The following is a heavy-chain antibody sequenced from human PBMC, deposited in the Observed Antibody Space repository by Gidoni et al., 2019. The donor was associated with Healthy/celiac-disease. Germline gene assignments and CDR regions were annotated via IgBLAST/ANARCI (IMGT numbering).Heavy chain of an antibody. CDR3: ARHLNPLEWLPGSNYYYGMDV. D-gene: IGHD3-3*01. CDR1: GYSFTSYW. J-gene: IGHJ6*02. Sequence: EVQLVQSGAEVKKPGESLKIYCKGSGYSFTSYWIGWVRQMPGKGLEWMGIIYPGDSDTRYSPSFQGQVTISADKSINTAYLQWSSLKASDTAMYYCARHLNPLEWLPGSNYYYGMDVWGQGTTVTVSS. V-gene: IGHV5-51*01. CDR2: IYPGDSDT.